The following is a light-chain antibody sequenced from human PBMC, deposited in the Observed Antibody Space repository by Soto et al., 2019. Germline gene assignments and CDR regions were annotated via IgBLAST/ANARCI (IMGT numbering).Light chain of an antibody. CDR1: QDIITY. CDR2: DAS. Sequence: VFWMTQSPSLLTASVGDRVTISCRVSQDIITYLAWYRQKPGKAPDLLIFDASSLENGVPSRFSGSGSGTDFTLTISRLQSEDFATYYCQQYHSFPPTFGQGTKVEVE. CDR3: QQYHSFPPT. J-gene: IGKJ1*01. V-gene: IGKV1D-8*01.